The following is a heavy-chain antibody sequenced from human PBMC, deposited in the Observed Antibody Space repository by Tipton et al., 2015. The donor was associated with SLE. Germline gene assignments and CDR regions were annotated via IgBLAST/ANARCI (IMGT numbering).Heavy chain of an antibody. J-gene: IGHJ3*02. CDR3: AKDRGAYCGGDCYPGAFDI. Sequence: SLRLSCAASGFTFSSYAMSWVRQAPGKGLEWVSAISGSGGSTYYADSVKGRFTISRDNSKNTLYLQMNSLRAEDTAVYYCAKDRGAYCGGDCYPGAFDIWGQGTMVTVSS. V-gene: IGHV3-23*01. D-gene: IGHD2-21*01. CDR1: GFTFSSYA. CDR2: ISGSGGST.